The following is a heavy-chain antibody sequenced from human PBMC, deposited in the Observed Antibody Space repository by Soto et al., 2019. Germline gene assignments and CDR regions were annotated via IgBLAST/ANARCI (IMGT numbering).Heavy chain of an antibody. D-gene: IGHD3-22*01. CDR2: FSGSGGNT. V-gene: IGHV3-23*01. CDR1: GFTFSSYA. J-gene: IGHJ4*02. Sequence: EVQLLESGGGLVQPGGSLRLSCAASGFTFSSYAMSWVRQAPGKGLEWVSAFSGSGGNTFYADSVKGRFTISRDNSKNTLYLQMNSLRDEDTAVYYCARGKGVGWYDSAYWGQGTPVTVSS. CDR3: ARGKGVGWYDSAY.